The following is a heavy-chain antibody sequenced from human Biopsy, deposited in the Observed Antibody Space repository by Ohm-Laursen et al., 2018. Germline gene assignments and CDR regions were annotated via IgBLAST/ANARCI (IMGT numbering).Heavy chain of an antibody. CDR1: GFTFSNYY. D-gene: IGHD4-11*01. J-gene: IGHJ4*02. V-gene: IGHV3-74*01. CDR2: IKRDGTTT. Sequence: SLRLSCAASGFTFSNYYMHWVRQAPGKGLLWVSRIKRDGTTTDYAESVKGRSTISRDNAKNTLYLQMSSLRAEDTAVYYCARGGFFAYSTFDYWGQGALVTVSS. CDR3: ARGGFFAYSTFDY.